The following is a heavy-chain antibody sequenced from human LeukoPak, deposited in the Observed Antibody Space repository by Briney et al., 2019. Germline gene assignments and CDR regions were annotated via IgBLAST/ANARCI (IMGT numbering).Heavy chain of an antibody. CDR3: ARDLPDKNIGFDY. CDR1: GFTFSSYE. Sequence: GGSLRLSCAASGFTFSSYEMNWVRQAPGKGLEWVSYISSSGSTIYYADSVKGRFTISRDNAKNSLYLQMNSLRAEDTAVYYCARDLPDKNIGFDYWGRGTLVTVSS. V-gene: IGHV3-48*03. J-gene: IGHJ4*02. CDR2: ISSSGSTI. D-gene: IGHD2/OR15-2a*01.